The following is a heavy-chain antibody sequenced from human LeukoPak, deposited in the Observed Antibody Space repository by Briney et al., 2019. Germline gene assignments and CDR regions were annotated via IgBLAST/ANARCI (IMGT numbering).Heavy chain of an antibody. CDR1: GFTFSSYA. V-gene: IGHV3-23*01. Sequence: GGSLRLSCAASGFTFSSYAMSWVRQAPGKGLEWVSAISGSGGSTYYADSVKGRFTISRDNSKNTLYLQMNSLRAEDTAVYYCAKDYDILTGYYNPFDYWGQGTLVTVSS. D-gene: IGHD3-9*01. J-gene: IGHJ4*02. CDR3: AKDYDILTGYYNPFDY. CDR2: ISGSGGST.